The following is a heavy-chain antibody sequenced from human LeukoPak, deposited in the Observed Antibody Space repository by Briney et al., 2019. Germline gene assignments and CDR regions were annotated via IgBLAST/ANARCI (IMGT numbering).Heavy chain of an antibody. CDR1: GFTFSSYG. CDR2: IRYDGSNK. D-gene: IGHD3-3*01. J-gene: IGHJ4*02. V-gene: IGHV3-30*02. Sequence: PGGSLRLSCAASGFTFSSYGMHWVRQAPGKGLEWVAFIRYDGSNKYYADSVKGRFTISRDNSKNTLYLQMNSLRAEDTAVYYCAKGHLFWSGYTDYFDYWGQGTLVTVSS. CDR3: AKGHLFWSGYTDYFDY.